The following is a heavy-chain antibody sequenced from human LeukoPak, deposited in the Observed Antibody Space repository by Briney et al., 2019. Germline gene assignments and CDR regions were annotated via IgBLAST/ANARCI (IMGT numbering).Heavy chain of an antibody. CDR2: TYYRSKWYN. CDR3: ARARREEMATIQGTFDY. V-gene: IGHV6-1*01. D-gene: IGHD5-24*01. Sequence: SQTLSLTCAISGDSVSSNSAAWNWIRQSPSRGLEWLGRTYYRSKWYNDYAVSVKSRITINPDTSKNQLSLQLNSVTPEDTAVYYCARARREEMATIQGTFDYWGQGTLVAVSS. J-gene: IGHJ4*02. CDR1: GDSVSSNSAA.